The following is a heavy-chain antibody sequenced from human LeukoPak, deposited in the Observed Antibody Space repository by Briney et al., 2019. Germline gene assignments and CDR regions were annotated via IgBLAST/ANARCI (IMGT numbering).Heavy chain of an antibody. Sequence: SETLSLTCTVPGGSISSYYWSWIRQPPGKGLEWIGYIYYSGSTNYNPSLKSRVTISVDTSKNQFSLKLSSVTAADTAVYYCARDPSWEWNWFDPWGQGTLVTVSS. CDR3: ARDPSWEWNWFDP. V-gene: IGHV4-59*01. D-gene: IGHD3-3*01. CDR2: IYYSGST. J-gene: IGHJ5*02. CDR1: GGSISSYY.